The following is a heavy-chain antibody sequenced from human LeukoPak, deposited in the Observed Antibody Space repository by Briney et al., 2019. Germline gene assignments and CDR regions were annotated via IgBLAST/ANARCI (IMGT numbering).Heavy chain of an antibody. CDR2: IYYSGST. V-gene: IGHV4-39*01. D-gene: IGHD3-16*01. Sequence: SETLSLTCTVSGGSISSSSYYWGWIRQPPGKGLEWIGSIYYSGSTYYNPSLKSRVTISVDTSKNQFSRKLSSVTAADTALYFCARPLGGLGWFDPWGQGTLVTVSS. CDR1: GGSISSSSYY. CDR3: ARPLGGLGWFDP. J-gene: IGHJ5*02.